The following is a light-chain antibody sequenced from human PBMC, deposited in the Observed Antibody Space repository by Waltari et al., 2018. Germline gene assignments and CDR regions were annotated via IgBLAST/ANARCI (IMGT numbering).Light chain of an antibody. Sequence: IVLTQSPDTLSLSQGETAALSCRASDTINSEFLAWYQHKVGQAPRLLIYGTSTRAAGIPERFRGAGSGRDYTLSIIGQEPEDFAVYYCQQYDSKPTFGPGTKV. V-gene: IGKV3-20*01. CDR3: QQYDSKPT. J-gene: IGKJ1*01. CDR2: GTS. CDR1: DTINSEF.